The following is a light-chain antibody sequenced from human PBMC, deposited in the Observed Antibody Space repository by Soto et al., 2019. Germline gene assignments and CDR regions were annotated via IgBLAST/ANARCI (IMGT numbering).Light chain of an antibody. CDR3: CSYAGSSTYV. V-gene: IGLV2-23*01. CDR2: EGS. J-gene: IGLJ1*01. CDR1: SSDVGSYNL. Sequence: QSVLTQPASVSGSPGQSITISCTGTSSDVGSYNLVSWYQQHPGKAPKLMIYEGSKRPSGVSNRFSGSKSGNTASLTISGLQAEDEADYYCCSYAGSSTYVFGTGTKVTL.